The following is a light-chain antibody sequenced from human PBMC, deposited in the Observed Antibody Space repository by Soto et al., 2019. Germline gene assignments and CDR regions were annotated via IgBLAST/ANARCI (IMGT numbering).Light chain of an antibody. CDR1: SSDVWSYDY. Sequence: QSLLIQPPSVSGSPGQSSTISCTGTSSDVWSYDYVSWYRQHPGTVPKPMIYNVNTQPSGVPGRFSGSKSGDTASMTISGLRAEDEADFPSYVFETGTKVTVL. CDR3: YV. J-gene: IGLJ1*01. CDR2: NVN. V-gene: IGLV2-11*01.